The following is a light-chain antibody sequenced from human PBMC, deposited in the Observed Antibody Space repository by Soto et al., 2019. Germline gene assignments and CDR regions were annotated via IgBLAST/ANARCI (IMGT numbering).Light chain of an antibody. Sequence: HSVLTQPPSVSGAPGQRVTISCTGSSSNIGAGYDVHWYLQLPGTAPKLLVYGDTNRPSGVPDRFSGSKSGTSASLAITGLQAEDEADYYCQSYDSSLSGVIFGGGTKLTVL. J-gene: IGLJ2*01. V-gene: IGLV1-40*01. CDR3: QSYDSSLSGVI. CDR1: SSNIGAGYD. CDR2: GDT.